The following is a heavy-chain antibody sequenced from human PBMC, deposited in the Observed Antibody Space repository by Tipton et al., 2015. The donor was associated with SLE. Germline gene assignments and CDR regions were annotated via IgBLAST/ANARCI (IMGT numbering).Heavy chain of an antibody. J-gene: IGHJ4*02. CDR3: ARVGYSSGSYYFDY. V-gene: IGHV4-4*08. CDR2: IYTSGNT. D-gene: IGHD6-19*01. CDR1: GGSINSYY. Sequence: TLSLTCTVSGGSINSYYWSWIRQPPGKGLAWIGNIYTSGNTNYNPSLKSRVTISVDTSKNQFSLKLSSVTAADTAVYYCARVGYSSGSYYFDYWGQGTLVTVSS.